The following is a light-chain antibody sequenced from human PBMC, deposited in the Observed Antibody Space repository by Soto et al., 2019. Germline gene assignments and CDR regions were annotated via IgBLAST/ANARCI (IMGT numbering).Light chain of an antibody. J-gene: IGLJ3*02. CDR2: LNSDGSH. CDR3: QTWGSGIQAV. Sequence: QLVLTQSPSASASLGASVKLTCTLSSGHSSYAIACHQQQPEKGHRHLMKLNSDGSHSKGDGIPDRLSGSSSGAERYLTISSLQSEDEADYYCQTWGSGIQAVFGGGTQLTVL. CDR1: SGHSSYA. V-gene: IGLV4-69*01.